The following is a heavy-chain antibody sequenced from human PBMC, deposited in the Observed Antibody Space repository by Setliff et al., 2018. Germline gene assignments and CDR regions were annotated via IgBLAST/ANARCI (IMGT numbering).Heavy chain of an antibody. Sequence: TLSLTCTVSGGSLRGNAIFWGWIRQPPGKGLEWIGSIYYTGDHYYNPSLKSRVTMSVDTSRNQLSLKLTYLGAAYTAVYYCARHVGSGSRGYNYYYYYMDVWGKGTTVTVSS. V-gene: IGHV4-39*01. CDR3: ARHVGSGSRGYNYYYYYMDV. CDR2: IYYTGDH. CDR1: GGSLRGNAIF. J-gene: IGHJ6*03. D-gene: IGHD1-26*01.